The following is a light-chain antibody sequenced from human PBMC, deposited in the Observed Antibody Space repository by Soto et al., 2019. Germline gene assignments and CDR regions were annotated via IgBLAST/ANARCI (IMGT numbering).Light chain of an antibody. J-gene: IGLJ3*02. Sequence: QSVLTQPPSVSGAPGQRVTISCTGSSSNIGAGYDVHWYQQLPGTAPKLLIYGNSNRPSGVPDRFSGYKSGTSASLAITGLQAEDEADYYGQSYDSSLSGWVFGGGTKLTVL. CDR2: GNS. CDR3: QSYDSSLSGWV. V-gene: IGLV1-40*01. CDR1: SSNIGAGYD.